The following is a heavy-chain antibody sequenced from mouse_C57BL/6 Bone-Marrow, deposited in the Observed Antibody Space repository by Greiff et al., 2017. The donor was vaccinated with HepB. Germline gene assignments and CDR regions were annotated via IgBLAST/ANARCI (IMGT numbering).Heavy chain of an antibody. CDR2: IWGVGST. J-gene: IGHJ3*01. Sequence: VMLVESGPGLVAPSQSLSITCTVSGFSLTSYGVDWVRQSPGKGLEWLGVIWGVGSTNYNSALKSRLSISKDNSKSQGFLKMNSLQTDDTAMYYCASIYYGFAYWGQGTLVTVSA. D-gene: IGHD2-1*01. CDR1: GFSLTSYG. CDR3: ASIYYGFAY. V-gene: IGHV2-6*01.